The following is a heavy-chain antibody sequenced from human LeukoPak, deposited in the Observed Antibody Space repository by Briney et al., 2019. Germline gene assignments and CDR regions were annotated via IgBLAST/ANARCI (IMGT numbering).Heavy chain of an antibody. V-gene: IGHV3-30*18. Sequence: GGSLRLSCAASGFTFSSYGMHWVRQAPGKGLEWVAAISYDESDQSYADSVKGRFTISRDNSKNTLYLQMNSLRAEDTAVYYCAKARPTYMFRGVPLDVWGKGTTVPVSS. CDR3: AKARPTYMFRGVPLDV. J-gene: IGHJ6*04. D-gene: IGHD3-10*01. CDR1: GFTFSSYG. CDR2: ISYDESDQ.